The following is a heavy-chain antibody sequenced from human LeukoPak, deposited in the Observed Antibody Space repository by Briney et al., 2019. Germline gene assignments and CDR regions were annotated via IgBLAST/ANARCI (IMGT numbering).Heavy chain of an antibody. V-gene: IGHV3-23*01. Sequence: GGSLRLSCAASGFTFSSYAMSWVRQAPGKGLEWVSSFSGSGGRTYYADSVKGRFTISRDNSKNTLYLQMNSLRAEDTAVYYCAKDRDSSGSSCGVSGYWGQGTLVTVSS. J-gene: IGHJ4*02. CDR2: FSGSGGRT. CDR3: AKDRDSSGSSCGVSGY. D-gene: IGHD3-22*01. CDR1: GFTFSSYA.